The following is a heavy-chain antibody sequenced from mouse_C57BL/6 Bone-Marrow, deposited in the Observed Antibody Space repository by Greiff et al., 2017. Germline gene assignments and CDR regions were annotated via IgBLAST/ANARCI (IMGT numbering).Heavy chain of an antibody. CDR2: IYPRSGNT. CDR1: GYTFTSYG. J-gene: IGHJ1*03. Sequence: QVQLQQSGAELARPGASVKLSCKASGYTFTSYGISWVKQGTGQGLEWIGEIYPRSGNTYYNEKFKGKATLTADKSSSTAYMELRSLTSEDSAVYFCARSYWYFDVWGTGTTVTVSS. V-gene: IGHV1-81*01. CDR3: ARSYWYFDV.